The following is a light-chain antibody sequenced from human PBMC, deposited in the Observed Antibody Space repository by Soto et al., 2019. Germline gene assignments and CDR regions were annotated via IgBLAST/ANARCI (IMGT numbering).Light chain of an antibody. CDR2: DVS. J-gene: IGLJ1*01. Sequence: QSALTQPRSVSGSPGQSVTISCTGTSSDVGGYNHVSWYQQHPGKAPKLMIFDVSKRPSGVPDRFSGSKSANTASLTISGLQAEDEADYYCCSYAGSYTYVFGTGTKVTVL. CDR3: CSYAGSYTYV. V-gene: IGLV2-11*01. CDR1: SSDVGGYNH.